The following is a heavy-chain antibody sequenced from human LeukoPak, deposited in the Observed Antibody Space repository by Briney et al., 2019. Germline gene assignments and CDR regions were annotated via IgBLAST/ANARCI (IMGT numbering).Heavy chain of an antibody. Sequence: PSETLSLTCTVSGGSISSYYWSWIRQPAGKGLEWIGRIYTSGSTNYNPSLKSRVTISVDTSKNQFSLKLSSVTAADTAVYYCARDIKRYDSSGYGDYYYYMDVWGKGTTVTVSS. CDR3: ARDIKRYDSSGYGDYYYYMDV. D-gene: IGHD3-22*01. V-gene: IGHV4-4*07. CDR2: IYTSGST. CDR1: GGSISSYY. J-gene: IGHJ6*03.